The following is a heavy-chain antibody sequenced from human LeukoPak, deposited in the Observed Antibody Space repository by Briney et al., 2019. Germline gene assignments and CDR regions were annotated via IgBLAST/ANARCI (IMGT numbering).Heavy chain of an antibody. Sequence: SETLSLTCAVYGGSFRGYYWSWIRQPPGKGLEWIGEINHSGSTNYNPSLKSRVTISVGTSKNQFSLKLSSVTAADTAVYYCARRYSGYDYWGQGTLVTVSS. CDR2: INHSGST. CDR3: ARRYSGYDY. CDR1: GGSFRGYY. J-gene: IGHJ4*02. D-gene: IGHD5-12*01. V-gene: IGHV4-34*01.